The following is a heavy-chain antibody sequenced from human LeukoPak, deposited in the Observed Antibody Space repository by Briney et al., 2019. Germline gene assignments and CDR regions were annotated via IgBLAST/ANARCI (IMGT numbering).Heavy chain of an antibody. CDR2: TSFDGSDN. J-gene: IGHJ4*02. V-gene: IGHV3-30*04. CDR1: GFTFSSYA. D-gene: IGHD3-22*01. Sequence: GGSLRLSCAASGFTFSSYAITWVRQAPGKGLKWVAVTSFDGSDNYYADSVKGRFTISRDNSKNTLYLQMNSLRPDDTAVYYCARAPGTMIVVDYWGQGTLVTVSS. CDR3: ARAPGTMIVVDY.